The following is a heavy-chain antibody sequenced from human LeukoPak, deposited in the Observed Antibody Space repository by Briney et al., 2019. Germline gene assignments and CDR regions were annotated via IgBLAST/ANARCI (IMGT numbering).Heavy chain of an antibody. J-gene: IGHJ4*02. D-gene: IGHD6-13*01. CDR3: AREVLRIAAAGKDY. CDR2: IYPGDSDT. Sequence: GESLKISCQGSGYSFTSYWIGWVRQMPGKGLEWMGIIYPGDSDTRYSPSFQGQVTISADKSTSTAYMELSSLRSEDTAVYYCAREVLRIAAAGKDYWGQGTLVTVSS. CDR1: GYSFTSYW. V-gene: IGHV5-51*01.